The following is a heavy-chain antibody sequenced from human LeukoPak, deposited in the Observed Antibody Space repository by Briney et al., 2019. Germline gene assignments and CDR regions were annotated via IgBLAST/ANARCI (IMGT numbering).Heavy chain of an antibody. J-gene: IGHJ4*02. CDR3: AKDLARVAAAGTGYDY. Sequence: PGGSLRLSCAASGFTFSSYAMSWVRPAPGKGLEWVSAISGSGGSTYYADSVKGRFTISRDNSTNTLYLQMNSLRAEDTAVYYCAKDLARVAAAGTGYDYWGQGTLVTVSS. CDR2: ISGSGGST. CDR1: GFTFSSYA. V-gene: IGHV3-23*01. D-gene: IGHD6-13*01.